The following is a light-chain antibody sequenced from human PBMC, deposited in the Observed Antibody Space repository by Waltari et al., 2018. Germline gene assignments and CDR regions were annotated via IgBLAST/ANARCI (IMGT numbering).Light chain of an antibody. CDR3: ETWDSNTRV. J-gene: IGLJ2*01. V-gene: IGLV4-60*03. Sequence: QPVLTQSSSASASLGSLVKLTCTLSSGHSSYIIAWNQQQPGKAPRYLMKLEGSGSYNKGSGVPDRFSGSSSGADRYLTISNLQSEDEADYYCETWDSNTRVFGGGTKLTVL. CDR1: SGHSSYI. CDR2: LEGSGSY.